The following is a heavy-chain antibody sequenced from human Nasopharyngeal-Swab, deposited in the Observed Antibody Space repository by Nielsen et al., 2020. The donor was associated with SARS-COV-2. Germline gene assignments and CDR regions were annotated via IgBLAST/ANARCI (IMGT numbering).Heavy chain of an antibody. CDR1: GFTFSSYS. V-gene: IGHV3-21*01. CDR3: ARDASRLTIFVEGYGMDV. Sequence: GESLKISCAASGFTFSSYSMNWVRQAPGKGLEWVSSISSSSSYICYADSVKGRFTISRDNAKNSLYLQMNSLRAEDTAVYYCARDASRLTIFVEGYGMDVWGQGTTVTVSS. CDR2: ISSSSSYI. D-gene: IGHD3-9*01. J-gene: IGHJ6*02.